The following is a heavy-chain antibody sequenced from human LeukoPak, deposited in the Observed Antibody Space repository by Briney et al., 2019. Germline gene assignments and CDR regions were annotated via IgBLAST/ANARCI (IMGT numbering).Heavy chain of an antibody. CDR3: ARLYSSGWYYFDY. CDR2: ISSSSSYI. J-gene: IGHJ4*02. Sequence: GGSLRLSCAASGFTFSSYSMNWVRQAPGKGLEWVSSISSSSSYIYYADSVKGRFIISRDNAKNSLYLQMNSLRAEDTAVYYCARLYSSGWYYFDYWGQGTLVTVSS. D-gene: IGHD6-19*01. V-gene: IGHV3-21*01. CDR1: GFTFSSYS.